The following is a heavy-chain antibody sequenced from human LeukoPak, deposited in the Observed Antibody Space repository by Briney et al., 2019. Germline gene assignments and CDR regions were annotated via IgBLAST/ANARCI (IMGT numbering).Heavy chain of an antibody. CDR3: ASNGGYDSSGYFDY. J-gene: IGHJ4*02. CDR1: GGSISSGGYY. V-gene: IGHV4-31*03. D-gene: IGHD3-22*01. Sequence: SETLSLTCTVSGGSISSGGYYWSWIRQHPGKGLGWIGYIYYSGSTYYNPSLKSRVTIPVDTSKNQFSLKLSSVTAADTAVYYCASNGGYDSSGYFDYWGQGTLVTVSS. CDR2: IYYSGST.